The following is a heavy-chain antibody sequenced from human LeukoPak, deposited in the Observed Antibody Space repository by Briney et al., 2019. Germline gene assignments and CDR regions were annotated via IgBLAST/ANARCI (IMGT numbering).Heavy chain of an antibody. Sequence: SGKVSCKASGGTFINYAFSWVRQAPGQGLEWMGRLIPILDITYYAQNFQGRLTITADKSTSTAYMELSSLRSDDTAVYYCARVGSVVKRHYFDYWGQGTLVTVSS. J-gene: IGHJ4*02. D-gene: IGHD4-23*01. CDR2: LIPILDIT. V-gene: IGHV1-69*04. CDR1: GGTFINYA. CDR3: ARVGSVVKRHYFDY.